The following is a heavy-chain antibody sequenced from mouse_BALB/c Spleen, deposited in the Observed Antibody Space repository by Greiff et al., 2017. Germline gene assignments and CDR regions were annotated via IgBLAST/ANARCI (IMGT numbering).Heavy chain of an antibody. CDR3: ARDGSSHYYAMDY. V-gene: IGHV2-9*02. CDR1: GFSLTSYG. J-gene: IGHJ4*01. Sequence: VQLQGSGPGLVAPSQSLSITCTVSGFSLTSYGVHWVRQPPGKGLEWLGVIWAGGSTNYNSALMSRLSISKDNSKSQVFLKMNSLQTDDTAMYYCARDGSSHYYAMDYWGQGTSVTVSS. CDR2: IWAGGST.